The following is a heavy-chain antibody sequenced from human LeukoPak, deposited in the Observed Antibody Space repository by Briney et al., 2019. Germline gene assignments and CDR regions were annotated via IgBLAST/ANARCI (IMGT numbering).Heavy chain of an antibody. CDR1: GGTFSSYA. D-gene: IGHD6-19*01. J-gene: IGHJ4*02. Sequence: PGGSVKVSCKASGGTFSSYAISWVRQAPGQGLEWMGGIIPIFGTANYAQKFQGRVTITTDESTSTAYMELRSLRSDDTAVYYCARGHWLAPFDYWGQGTLVTVSS. V-gene: IGHV1-69*05. CDR3: ARGHWLAPFDY. CDR2: IIPIFGTA.